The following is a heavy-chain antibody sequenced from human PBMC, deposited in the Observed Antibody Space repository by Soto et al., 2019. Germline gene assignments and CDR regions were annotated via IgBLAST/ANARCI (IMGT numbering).Heavy chain of an antibody. CDR3: ARELSATTNWFDP. J-gene: IGHJ5*02. V-gene: IGHV1-69*04. Sequence: ASVKGSCKASGGTLSSYTISWVRQAPGQGLEWMGRIIPILGIANYAQKFQGRVTITADKSTSTAYMELSSLRSEDTAVYYCARELSATTNWFDPWGQGTLVTVSS. CDR2: IIPILGIA. CDR1: GGTLSSYT.